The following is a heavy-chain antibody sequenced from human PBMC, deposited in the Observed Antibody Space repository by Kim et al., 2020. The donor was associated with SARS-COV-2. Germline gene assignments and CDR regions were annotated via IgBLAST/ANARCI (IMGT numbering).Heavy chain of an antibody. J-gene: IGHJ6*02. CDR2: IFSGGSST. D-gene: IGHD2-15*01. CDR1: GINFRTYA. Sequence: GGSLRLSCAASGINFRTYAMHWVRQAPGKGLEWVSVIFSGGSSTYYADSVKGRFTISRATSKTTLYLQMNSLRAEDTAVYYCAKDIGGGNYYYYVLDVWGQGTTVTVSS. CDR3: AKDIGGGNYYYYVLDV. V-gene: IGHV3-23*03.